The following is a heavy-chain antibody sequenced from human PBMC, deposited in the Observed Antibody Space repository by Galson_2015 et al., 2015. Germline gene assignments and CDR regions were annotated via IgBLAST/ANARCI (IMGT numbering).Heavy chain of an antibody. CDR1: GYSFTSYW. CDR3: ARGNRALARKDYGSGSSSYYYYGMDV. V-gene: IGHV5-10-1*01. Sequence: QSGAEVKKPGESLRISCKGSGYSFTSYWISWVRQMPGKGLEWMGRIDPSDSYTNYSPSFQGHVTISADKSISTAYLQWSSLRSEDTAVYYCARGNRALARKDYGSGSSSYYYYGMDVWGQGTTVTVSS. D-gene: IGHD3-10*01. J-gene: IGHJ6*02. CDR2: IDPSDSYT.